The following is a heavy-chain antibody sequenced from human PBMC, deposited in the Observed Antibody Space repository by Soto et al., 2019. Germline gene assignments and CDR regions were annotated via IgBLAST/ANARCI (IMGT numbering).Heavy chain of an antibody. D-gene: IGHD6-19*01. J-gene: IGHJ5*02. Sequence: QVQLVQSGAEVKKPGASLKVSCKASGYTFRSYAIHWVRQAPGQRLVWIGRISVGSGETKYSQMFQGRVTITSDTSASTAYMELSSLRSEDTAVYFCARFPSYTGGWYNDSWGQGTLVTISS. V-gene: IGHV1-3*01. CDR2: ISVGSGET. CDR1: GYTFRSYA. CDR3: ARFPSYTGGWYNDS.